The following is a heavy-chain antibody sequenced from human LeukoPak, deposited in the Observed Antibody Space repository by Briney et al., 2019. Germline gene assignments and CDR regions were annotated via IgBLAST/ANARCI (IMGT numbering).Heavy chain of an antibody. V-gene: IGHV3-33*08. J-gene: IGHJ4*02. D-gene: IGHD3-22*01. CDR2: IWYGGSNK. CDR3: ARDLYSTGYPNDFDY. Sequence: GGSLRLSCGASGSTFSSYGTHWVRQAPRKGLEWVAVIWYGGSNKYYADSVKGRFTISRYNSKNTLYLQMNSLRAEDTAVYYCARDLYSTGYPNDFDYWGQGTLVTVSS. CDR1: GSTFSSYG.